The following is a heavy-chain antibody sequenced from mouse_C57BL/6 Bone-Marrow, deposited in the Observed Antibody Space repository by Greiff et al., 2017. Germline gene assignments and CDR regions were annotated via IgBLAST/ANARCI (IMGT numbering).Heavy chain of an antibody. CDR2: IHPNSGST. V-gene: IGHV1-64*01. CDR1: GYTFTSYW. J-gene: IGHJ3*01. D-gene: IGHD2-5*01. Sequence: QVQLQQPGAELVKPGASVKLSCKASGYTFTSYWMHWVKQRPGQGLEWIGMIHPNSGSTNYNEKFKSKATLTVDKSSSTAYMQLSSLTSEDSAVYYWATYYSNYLAWFAYWGQGTLVTVSA. CDR3: ATYYSNYLAWFAY.